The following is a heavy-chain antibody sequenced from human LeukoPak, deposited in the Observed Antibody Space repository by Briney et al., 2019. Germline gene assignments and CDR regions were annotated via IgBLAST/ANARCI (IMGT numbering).Heavy chain of an antibody. V-gene: IGHV4-59*01. J-gene: IGHJ4*02. Sequence: SETLSLTCTVSGGSISSYYWSWIRQPPGKGLEWIGYIYYSGSTNYNPSLKSRVTISVDTSKNQFSLKLSSVTAADTAVYYCARVGRYSSGPEPSFDYWGQGTLVTVSS. CDR2: IYYSGST. D-gene: IGHD6-19*01. CDR1: GGSISSYY. CDR3: ARVGRYSSGPEPSFDY.